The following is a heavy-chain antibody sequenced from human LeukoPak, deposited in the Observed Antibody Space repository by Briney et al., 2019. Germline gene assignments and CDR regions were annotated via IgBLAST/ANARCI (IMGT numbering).Heavy chain of an antibody. D-gene: IGHD1-26*01. V-gene: IGHV3-7*01. Sequence: GGSLRFSCAASGFTFSSYWMSWVRQAPGKGMEWVANIKQDGSEKYYVDSVKGRFTISRDNAKNSLYLQMNSLRAQDTAVYYCARYRAGATRYYFDYWGQGTLVTVSS. J-gene: IGHJ4*02. CDR1: GFTFSSYW. CDR2: IKQDGSEK. CDR3: ARYRAGATRYYFDY.